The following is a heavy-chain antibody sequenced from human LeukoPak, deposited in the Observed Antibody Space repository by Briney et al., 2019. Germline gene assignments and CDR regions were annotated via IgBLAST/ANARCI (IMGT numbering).Heavy chain of an antibody. CDR2: IYYSGST. Sequence: SETLSLTCTVSGGSISSYYWSWIRQHPGKGLEWIGYIYYSGSTYYNPSLKSRVTISVDTSKNQFSLKLSSVTAADTAVYYCARCFPSVVVVAATRYYFDYWGQGTLVTVSS. CDR1: GGSISSYY. V-gene: IGHV4-59*06. D-gene: IGHD2-15*01. CDR3: ARCFPSVVVVAATRYYFDY. J-gene: IGHJ4*02.